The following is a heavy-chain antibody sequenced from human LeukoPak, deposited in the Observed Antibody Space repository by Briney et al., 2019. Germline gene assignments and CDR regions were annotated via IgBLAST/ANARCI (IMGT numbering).Heavy chain of an antibody. J-gene: IGHJ4*02. CDR2: IKQDGSEK. Sequence: GGSLRLSCAASGFTFSNYWMHWVRQAPGKGLEWVANIKQDGSEKHYVDSVRGRFTISRDNAKNSLYLQMNSLRVEDTAVYYCARALDSXGXGTXVTVSS. CDR1: GFTFSNYW. V-gene: IGHV3-7*03. CDR3: ARALDS.